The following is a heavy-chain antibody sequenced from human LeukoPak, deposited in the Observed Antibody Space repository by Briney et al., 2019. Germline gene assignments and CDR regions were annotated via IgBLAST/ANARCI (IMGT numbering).Heavy chain of an antibody. Sequence: GGSLRLSCAASGFTSSSYTMSWVRQAPGKGLEWVSAISGSGGSTYYADSVKGRFTISRDNSKNTLYLQMNSLRAEDTAVYYCAKVPINYYDSSGYYYWFDPWGQGTLVTVSS. CDR1: GFTSSSYT. CDR3: AKVPINYYDSSGYYYWFDP. V-gene: IGHV3-23*01. CDR2: ISGSGGST. J-gene: IGHJ5*02. D-gene: IGHD3-22*01.